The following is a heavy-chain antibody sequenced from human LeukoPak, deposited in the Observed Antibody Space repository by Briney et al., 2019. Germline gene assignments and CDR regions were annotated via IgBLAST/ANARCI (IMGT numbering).Heavy chain of an antibody. V-gene: IGHV1-18*01. CDR1: GYTFTSYG. Sequence: ASVKVSCKASGYTFTSYGISWVRQAPGQGLEWMGWISAYNGNTNFAQKLQGRVTMTTDTSTSTAYMDLRSLRTDDTAVYYCARDQAATNTQVRFCLDWGQGTLVTVSS. J-gene: IGHJ4*02. D-gene: IGHD3-9*01. CDR2: ISAYNGNT. CDR3: ARDQAATNTQVRFCLD.